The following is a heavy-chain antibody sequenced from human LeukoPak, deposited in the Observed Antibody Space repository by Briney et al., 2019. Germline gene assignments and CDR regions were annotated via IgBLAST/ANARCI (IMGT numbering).Heavy chain of an antibody. J-gene: IGHJ4*02. D-gene: IGHD2-2*01. CDR1: GFTFSNYW. CDR3: ARGGFTGTSCPYFDY. V-gene: IGHV3-74*01. Sequence: GGSLRLSCAASGFTFSNYWMHWVRQAPGKGLVWVSRISSDESSTTYADSVKGRLTISRDNAKNTLYLKMNTLRAEDTAIYFCARGGFTGTSCPYFDYWGQGTLVTVSS. CDR2: ISSDESST.